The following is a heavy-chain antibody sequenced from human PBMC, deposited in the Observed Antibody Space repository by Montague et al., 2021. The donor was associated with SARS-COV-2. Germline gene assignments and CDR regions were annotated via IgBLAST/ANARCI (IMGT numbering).Heavy chain of an antibody. D-gene: IGHD3-22*01. J-gene: IGHJ4*02. V-gene: IGHV4-34*01. CDR2: INHSGRT. CDR3: ARRPHYYDSSGYYYPGPQRYYFDY. Sequence: SETLSLTCAVYGGSFSGYYWSWIRQPPGKGLEWIGEINHSGRTNYNPSLKSRVTISVDTSKNQFSLKLSSVTAADTAVYYCARRPHYYDSSGYYYPGPQRYYFDYGGQGTLVTISS. CDR1: GGSFSGYY.